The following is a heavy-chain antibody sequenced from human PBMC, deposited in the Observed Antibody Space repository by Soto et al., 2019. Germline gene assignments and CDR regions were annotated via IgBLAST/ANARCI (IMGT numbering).Heavy chain of an antibody. Sequence: SVKVSCKASGGTFSRDAISWVRQAPGQGLEWMGGIIPIFGTANYAQKFQGRVTITADESTSTAYMELSSLRSEDTAVYYCAREVTIAVAGTGPIDYWGQGTLVTVSS. V-gene: IGHV1-69*13. J-gene: IGHJ4*02. D-gene: IGHD6-19*01. CDR3: AREVTIAVAGTGPIDY. CDR2: IIPIFGTA. CDR1: GGTFSRDA.